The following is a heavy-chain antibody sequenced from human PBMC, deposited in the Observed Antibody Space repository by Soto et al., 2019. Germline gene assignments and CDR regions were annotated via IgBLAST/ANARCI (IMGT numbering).Heavy chain of an antibody. J-gene: IGHJ3*02. CDR3: ARSPDIVVVVAATDDAFDI. Sequence: QVQLVESGGGVVQPGRSLRLSCAASGFTFSSYAMHWVRQAPGKGLEWVAVISYDGSNKYYADSVKGRFTIPRDNSKNTLYLQMNSLRAEDTAVYYCARSPDIVVVVAATDDAFDIWGQGTMVTVSS. V-gene: IGHV3-30-3*01. CDR1: GFTFSSYA. CDR2: ISYDGSNK. D-gene: IGHD2-15*01.